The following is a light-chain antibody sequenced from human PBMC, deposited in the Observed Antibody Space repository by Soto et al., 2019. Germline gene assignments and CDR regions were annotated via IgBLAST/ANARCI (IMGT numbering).Light chain of an antibody. V-gene: IGKV3D-20*01. CDR1: QTVSSSY. CDR2: DAS. CDR3: QQYSTSPT. Sequence: EIVLTQSPATLSLSPGERATLSCGASQTVSSSYLAWYQQKPGLAPRLLIYDASSRATGIPDRFSGSGSGTDFTLTISRLEPADFAVYYCQQYSTSPTFGVGTRLDIK. J-gene: IGKJ4*01.